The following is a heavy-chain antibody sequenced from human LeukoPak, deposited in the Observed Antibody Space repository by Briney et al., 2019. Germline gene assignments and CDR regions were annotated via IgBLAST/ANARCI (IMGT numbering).Heavy chain of an antibody. D-gene: IGHD6-19*01. V-gene: IGHV3-66*01. Sequence: GGSLRLSCAASGFTFSSYGMHWVRQSPGKGLEWVSIIYSGGSAYYADSVKDRFTISRDNSKNTLYLQMNSLRVEDTAVYYCARSIAVAGSFAYWGQGTLVTVSS. CDR2: IYSGGSA. CDR3: ARSIAVAGSFAY. CDR1: GFTFSSYG. J-gene: IGHJ4*02.